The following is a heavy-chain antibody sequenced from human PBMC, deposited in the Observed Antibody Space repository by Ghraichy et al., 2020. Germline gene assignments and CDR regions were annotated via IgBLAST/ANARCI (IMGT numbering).Heavy chain of an antibody. CDR1: GYTFTSYG. CDR3: ARGLGYCTNGVCWWGSAFFDY. D-gene: IGHD2-8*01. J-gene: IGHJ4*02. Sequence: ASVKVSCKASGYTFTSYGISWVRQAPGQGLEWMGWISAYNGNTNYAQKLQGRVTMTTDTSTSTAYMELRSLRSDDTAVYYCARGLGYCTNGVCWWGSAFFDYWGQGTLVTVSS. V-gene: IGHV1-18*01. CDR2: ISAYNGNT.